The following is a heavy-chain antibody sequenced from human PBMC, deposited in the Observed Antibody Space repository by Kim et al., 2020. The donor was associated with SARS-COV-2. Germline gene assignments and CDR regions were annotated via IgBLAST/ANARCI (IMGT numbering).Heavy chain of an antibody. CDR1: GFTFSSHG. Sequence: GGSLRLSCAASGFTFSSHGIHWVRQAPGKGLEWIGVISYDGSDEHYADSVKGRFSMSRDNSKNILYLQMSNLRGEDTAVYYCGRDGGFSARWDYNYMDGWGRGTSVTVSS. CDR3: GRDGGFSARWDYNYMDG. V-gene: IGHV3-30*14. D-gene: IGHD6-6*01. CDR2: ISYDGSDE. J-gene: IGHJ6*03.